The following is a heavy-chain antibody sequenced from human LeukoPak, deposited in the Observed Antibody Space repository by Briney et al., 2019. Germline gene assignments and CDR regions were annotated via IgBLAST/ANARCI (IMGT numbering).Heavy chain of an antibody. J-gene: IGHJ4*02. CDR1: GFTFSHYN. CDR3: ARDRLLSSGAPAMYYFDY. Sequence: GGSQRLSCAASGFTFSHYNMNWVRQAPGKGLEWLSFISSSSTTIYHADSVKGRFTISRDNAKKSLYLQMNGLRDEDTAVYYCARDRLLSSGAPAMYYFDYWGQGTLVTVSS. CDR2: ISSSSTTI. V-gene: IGHV3-48*02. D-gene: IGHD3-10*02.